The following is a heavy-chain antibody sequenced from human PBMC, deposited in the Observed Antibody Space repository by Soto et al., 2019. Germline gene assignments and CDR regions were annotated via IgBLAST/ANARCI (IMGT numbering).Heavy chain of an antibody. J-gene: IGHJ6*02. D-gene: IGHD5-12*01. CDR1: GGTFSSYA. CDR3: ARGSLMATNHYYHYGMDV. Sequence: SVKVSCKASGGTFSSYAISWVRQAPGQGLEWMGGIIPIFGTTNYAQKFQGRVTITADESTSTAYMELSSLRSEDTAVYYCARGSLMATNHYYHYGMDVWGRGTTVTVSS. CDR2: IIPIFGTT. V-gene: IGHV1-69*13.